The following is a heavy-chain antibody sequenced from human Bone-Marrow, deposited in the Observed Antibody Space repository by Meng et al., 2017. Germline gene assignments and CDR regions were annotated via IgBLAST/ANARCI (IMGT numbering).Heavy chain of an antibody. CDR3: AREGRPAAAQFPYYCGMDV. V-gene: IGHV3-30*01. D-gene: IGHD2-2*01. CDR2: ISYDGSNK. J-gene: IGHJ6*02. CDR1: GFTFSSYA. Sequence: GGSLRLSCTASGFTFSSYAMHWVRQAPGKGLEWVAVISYDGSNKYYADSVKGRFTISRDNSKNTLYLQMNSLRAEDTAVYYCAREGRPAAAQFPYYCGMDVWGQGTTVTVSS.